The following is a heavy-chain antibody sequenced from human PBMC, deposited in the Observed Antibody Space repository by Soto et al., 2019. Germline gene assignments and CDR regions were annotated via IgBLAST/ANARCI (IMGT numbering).Heavy chain of an antibody. CDR3: ARESEDLTSKFDY. J-gene: IGHJ4*02. CDR1: GFTFSSYA. V-gene: IGHV3-21*06. CDR2: ISSTTNYI. Sequence: LRLSCAASGFTFSSYAMSWVRQAPGKGLEWVSSISSTTNYIYYGDSMKGRFTISRDNAKNSLYLEMNSLRAEDTAVYYCARESEDLTSKFDYWRQGTLVTVSS.